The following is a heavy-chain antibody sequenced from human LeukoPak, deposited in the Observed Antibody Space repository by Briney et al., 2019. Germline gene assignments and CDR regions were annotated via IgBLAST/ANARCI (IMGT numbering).Heavy chain of an antibody. Sequence: GGSLRLSCAASGFTFSNAWMSWVRQAPGKGLEWVGRIKSKTDGGTTDYAAPVKGRFTISRDDSKNTLYLQMNSLKTEDTAVYYCTTEFRGYDYLGYYYGMDVWGQGTTVTVSS. V-gene: IGHV3-15*01. J-gene: IGHJ6*02. CDR1: GFTFSNAW. D-gene: IGHD5-12*01. CDR3: TTEFRGYDYLGYYYGMDV. CDR2: IKSKTDGGTT.